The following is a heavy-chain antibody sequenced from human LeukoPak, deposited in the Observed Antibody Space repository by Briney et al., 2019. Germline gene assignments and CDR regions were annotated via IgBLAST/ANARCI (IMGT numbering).Heavy chain of an antibody. CDR1: GFTFSSYS. J-gene: IGHJ4*02. CDR3: ARVMPPSPVGANPFDY. Sequence: GGSLRLSCAASGFTFSSYSMNWGRQAPGKGLEWVSAISSSSSYIYYADSVKGRFTISRDNAKNSLYLQMNSLRAEDTAVYYCARVMPPSPVGANPFDYWGQGTLVTVSS. V-gene: IGHV3-21*01. CDR2: ISSSSSYI. D-gene: IGHD1-26*01.